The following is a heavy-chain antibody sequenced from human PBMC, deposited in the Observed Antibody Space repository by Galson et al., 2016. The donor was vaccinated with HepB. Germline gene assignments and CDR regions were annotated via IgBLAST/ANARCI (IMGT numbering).Heavy chain of an antibody. CDR3: ARGLSLRWFGDLLYYFYY. CDR1: GYSFPSYD. CDR2: VNPHTGDT. Sequence: SVKVSCKASGYSFPSYDVNWVRQATGQGLEWLGWVNPHTGDTDYPQKFQGRVTMTRDTSTNTVYMELSSLRSEDTAVDYCARGLSLRWFGDLLYYFYYWGQGTLVTVSS. D-gene: IGHD3-10*01. J-gene: IGHJ4*02. V-gene: IGHV1-8*01.